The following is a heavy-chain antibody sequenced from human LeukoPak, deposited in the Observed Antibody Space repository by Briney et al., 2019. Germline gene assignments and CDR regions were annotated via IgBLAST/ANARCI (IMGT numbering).Heavy chain of an antibody. CDR3: ARVVDHDYGDYYLDY. D-gene: IGHD4-17*01. Sequence: PGGSLRLSCAASGFTFSSYAMSWVRQAPGKGQEWVSAISGSGGSTYYAGSVKGRFTISRDNSKNTLYLQMNSLRAEDTAVYYCARVVDHDYGDYYLDYWGQGTLVTVSS. J-gene: IGHJ4*02. CDR1: GFTFSSYA. CDR2: ISGSGGST. V-gene: IGHV3-23*01.